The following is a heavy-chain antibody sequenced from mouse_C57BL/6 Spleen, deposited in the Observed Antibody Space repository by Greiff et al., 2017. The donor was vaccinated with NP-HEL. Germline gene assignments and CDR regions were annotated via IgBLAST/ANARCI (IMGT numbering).Heavy chain of an antibody. V-gene: IGHV1-80*01. Sequence: QVQLQQSGAELVKPGASVKISCKASGYAFSSYWMNWVKQRPGKGLEWIGQIYPGDGDTNYNGKFKGKATLTADKSSSTAYMQLSSLTSEDSAVYFCARDGDQYYFDYWGQGTTLTVSS. CDR3: ARDGDQYYFDY. CDR2: IYPGDGDT. J-gene: IGHJ2*01. CDR1: GYAFSSYW. D-gene: IGHD2-3*01.